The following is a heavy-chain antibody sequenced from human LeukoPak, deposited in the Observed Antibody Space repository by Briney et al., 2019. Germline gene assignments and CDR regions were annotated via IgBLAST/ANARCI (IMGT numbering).Heavy chain of an antibody. D-gene: IGHD2-2*01. CDR3: TRNGVSRYCYSTSCYLDY. J-gene: IGHJ4*02. Sequence: GRSLRLSCTASGFTLDDYAVSWVRQAPGKGLEWVGFIRSKAYGGTPEYAASVKGRFTISRDDSKSIAYLQMSSLKTEDTAVYYCTRNGVSRYCYSTSCYLDYRGQGTLVTVSS. CDR1: GFTLDDYA. V-gene: IGHV3-49*04. CDR2: IRSKAYGGTP.